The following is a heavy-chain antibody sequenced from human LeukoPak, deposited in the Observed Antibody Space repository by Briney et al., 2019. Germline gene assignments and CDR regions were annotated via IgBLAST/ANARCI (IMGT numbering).Heavy chain of an antibody. CDR3: ARVGYCSGDRCYLHFDY. V-gene: IGHV1-24*01. D-gene: IGHD2-15*01. Sequence: ASVKVSCKASGYTLTELSMHWVRQAPGKGLEWMGGFDPEDGETIYAQKFQGRVTMTEDTSTDTAYMELSSLTSDDTALYYCARVGYCSGDRCYLHFDYWGQGTLVTVSS. J-gene: IGHJ4*02. CDR2: FDPEDGET. CDR1: GYTLTELS.